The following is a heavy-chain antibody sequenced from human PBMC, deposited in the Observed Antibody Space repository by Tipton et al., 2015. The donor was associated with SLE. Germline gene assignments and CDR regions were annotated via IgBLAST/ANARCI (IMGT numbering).Heavy chain of an antibody. J-gene: IGHJ2*01. D-gene: IGHD5-12*01. CDR2: IYHSGST. V-gene: IGHV4-38-2*02. CDR1: GYSISSGYY. CDR3: ARDAKCPITSAEYFDL. Sequence: TLSLTCTVSGYSISSGYYWGWIRQPPGKGLEWIGSIYHSGSTYYNPSLKSRVTISVDTSKNQFSLKLSSVTAADTAVYYRARDAKCPITSAEYFDLWGRGTQVTVSS.